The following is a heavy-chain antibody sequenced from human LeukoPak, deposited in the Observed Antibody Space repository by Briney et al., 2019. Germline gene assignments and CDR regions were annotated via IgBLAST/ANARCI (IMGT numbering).Heavy chain of an antibody. J-gene: IGHJ4*02. Sequence: GGSLRLSCAASGFTFSDYYMSWIRQAPGKGLEWVSYISSSGSTIYYADSVKGRFTISRDNAENSLYLQMNSLRAEDTAVYYCARDYCSGGSCYSDYRDYWGQGTLVTVSS. CDR1: GFTFSDYY. CDR3: ARDYCSGGSCYSDYRDY. V-gene: IGHV3-11*04. D-gene: IGHD2-15*01. CDR2: ISSSGSTI.